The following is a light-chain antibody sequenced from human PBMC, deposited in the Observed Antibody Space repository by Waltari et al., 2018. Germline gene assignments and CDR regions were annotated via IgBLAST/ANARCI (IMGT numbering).Light chain of an antibody. J-gene: IGKJ1*01. CDR2: KAF. CDR3: QQYRNLWT. CDR1: HGISNW. V-gene: IGKV1-5*03. Sequence: DILMTQSPSTLSASSGDRVTITCRASHGISNWFAWYQQKPGKAPKVLIYKAFTLESGVPSRFSGSGSGTEVTLTISSLQPDDFATYYCQQYRNLWTFGQGTKVEIK.